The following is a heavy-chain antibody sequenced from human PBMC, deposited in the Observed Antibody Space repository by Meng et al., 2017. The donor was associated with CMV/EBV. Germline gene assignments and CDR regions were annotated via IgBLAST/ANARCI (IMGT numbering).Heavy chain of an antibody. J-gene: IGHJ5*02. CDR3: TTDRSSWYGNWFDP. Sequence: GFTFSNAWMTWVRQAPGKGLEWVGRIKSKTDGGTTDYAAPVKGRFTISRDDSKNTLYLQMNSLKTEDTAVYYCTTDRSSWYGNWFDPWGQGTLVTVSS. D-gene: IGHD6-13*01. V-gene: IGHV3-15*07. CDR2: IKSKTDGGTT. CDR1: GFTFSNAW.